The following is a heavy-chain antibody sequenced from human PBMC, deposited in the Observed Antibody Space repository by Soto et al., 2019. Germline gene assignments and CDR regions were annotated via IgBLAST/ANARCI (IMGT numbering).Heavy chain of an antibody. J-gene: IGHJ4*02. V-gene: IGHV3-30*18. D-gene: IGHD4-17*01. CDR2: ISEDGNKK. Sequence: QVQLVESGGGVVQPGRSLRLSCAASGFNFKNYAIHWVRPAPGKGLEWVTLISEDGNKKYFADFVKGRFTVSRDNSRNTVFLQMNSLKTEDTAVDYCAKSAHPATVTLYYFDYWGQGTLVTVSS. CDR1: GFNFKNYA. CDR3: AKSAHPATVTLYYFDY.